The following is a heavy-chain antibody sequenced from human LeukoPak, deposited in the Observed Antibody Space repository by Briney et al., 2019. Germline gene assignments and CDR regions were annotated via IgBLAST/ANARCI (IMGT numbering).Heavy chain of an antibody. V-gene: IGHV4-31*03. CDR1: GGSISSGGYY. Sequence: PSETLSLTCTVSGGSISSGGYYWSWIRQHPGKGLEWIGYIYYSGSTYYNPSLKSRVTISVDTSKNQFSLKLSSVTAADTAVYYCARIPTRYDYYDSSGYYRVAFDIWGQGTMVTVSS. CDR3: ARIPTRYDYYDSSGYYRVAFDI. D-gene: IGHD3-22*01. CDR2: IYYSGST. J-gene: IGHJ3*02.